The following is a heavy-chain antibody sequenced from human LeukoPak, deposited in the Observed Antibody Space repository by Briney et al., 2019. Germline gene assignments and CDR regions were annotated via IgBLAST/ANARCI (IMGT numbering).Heavy chain of an antibody. Sequence: PSETLPLTCTVSGGSISSYYWSWIRQPPGKGLEWIGYIYYGGSTNYNPSLKSRVTISVDTSKNQFSLKLSSVTAADAAVYYCARLSGIYYYDSSDIDAFDIWGQGTMVTVSS. CDR2: IYYGGST. D-gene: IGHD3-22*01. V-gene: IGHV4-59*08. J-gene: IGHJ3*02. CDR3: ARLSGIYYYDSSDIDAFDI. CDR1: GGSISSYY.